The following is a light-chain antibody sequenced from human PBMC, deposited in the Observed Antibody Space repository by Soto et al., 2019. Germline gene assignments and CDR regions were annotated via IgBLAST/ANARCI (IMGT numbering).Light chain of an antibody. CDR2: AAS. V-gene: IGKV1-39*01. Sequence: DIQMTQSPSTLSASAGDRGSISCRASQYINDWLAWYQQKPGKAPKLLIYAASSLQSGVPSRFSGSGSGTDFTLTISSLQPEDFATYYCQQSYSTPLTFGAGTKVDIK. J-gene: IGKJ4*01. CDR1: QYINDW. CDR3: QQSYSTPLT.